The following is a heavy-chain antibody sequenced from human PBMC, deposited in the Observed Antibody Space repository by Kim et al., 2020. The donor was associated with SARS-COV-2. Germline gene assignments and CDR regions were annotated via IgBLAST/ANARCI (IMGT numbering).Heavy chain of an antibody. V-gene: IGHV3-23*01. CDR2: ISGSGGST. Sequence: GGSLRLSCAASGFTFSSYAMSWVRQAPGKGLEWVSAISGSGGSTYYADSVKGRFTISRDNSKNTLYLQMNSLRAEDTAVYYCAKDGIEQQLVDWFDPWGQGTLVTVSS. J-gene: IGHJ5*02. CDR1: GFTFSSYA. D-gene: IGHD6-13*01. CDR3: AKDGIEQQLVDWFDP.